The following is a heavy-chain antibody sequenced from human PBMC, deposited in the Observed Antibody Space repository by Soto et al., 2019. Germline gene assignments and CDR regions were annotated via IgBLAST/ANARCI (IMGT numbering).Heavy chain of an antibody. V-gene: IGHV4-34*01. D-gene: IGHD3-22*01. CDR1: GGSFSGHS. J-gene: IGHJ5*01. Sequence: SETLSLTCAVHGGSFSGHSWTWIRQSPGKGLEWIGDINHSGRVNYSPSLKSRVTISLDTSKNQFSLTLSAVTAADTAMYYCSTRAYDTNGYYRFDPWGQGTLVTVS. CDR3: STRAYDTNGYYRFDP. CDR2: INHSGRV.